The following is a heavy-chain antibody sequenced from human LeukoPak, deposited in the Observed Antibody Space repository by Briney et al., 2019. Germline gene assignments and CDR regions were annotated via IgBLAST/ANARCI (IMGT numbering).Heavy chain of an antibody. CDR2: IYYSGNT. J-gene: IGHJ3*02. D-gene: IGHD1-26*01. CDR1: GGSISNYY. Sequence: SETLSLTCTVSGGSISNYYWNWIRQPPGKGLEWLGYIYYSGNTIYNPSLTSRVTISVDTSNNQFSLKLSSVTAADTAVYYCARDPGRVGATYAFDIWGQGTMVTVSS. CDR3: ARDPGRVGATYAFDI. V-gene: IGHV4-59*01.